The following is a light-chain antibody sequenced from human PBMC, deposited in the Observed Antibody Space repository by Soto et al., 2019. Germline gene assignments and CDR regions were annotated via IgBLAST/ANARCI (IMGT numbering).Light chain of an antibody. CDR2: WAS. Sequence: DFVMTQSPDFLAASLGDRATIHCRSSQRVLYTSKKKNYLAWYQQKPGQPPKLLMSWASTRESGVPDRFSGSGSGTDFTLTISSLQAEDVAVYYCQQYYNTPMTFGQGTRLEIK. CDR1: QRVLYTSKKKNY. J-gene: IGKJ5*01. CDR3: QQYYNTPMT. V-gene: IGKV4-1*01.